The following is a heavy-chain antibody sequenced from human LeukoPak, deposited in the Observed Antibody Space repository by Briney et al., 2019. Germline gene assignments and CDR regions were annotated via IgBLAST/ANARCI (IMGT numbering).Heavy chain of an antibody. D-gene: IGHD3/OR15-3a*01. Sequence: PGGSLRLSCAASGSAFGAHSMNWVREAPGKGLEWDASISGNGIYIIYSDSVRGRFTISRDDAKNSLFLQMNSLKVEDTAVYYCAGFEPRGTGDFDHWGQGTLVPVSS. CDR1: GSAFGAHS. CDR2: ISGNGIYI. V-gene: IGHV3-21*01. CDR3: AGFEPRGTGDFDH. J-gene: IGHJ4*02.